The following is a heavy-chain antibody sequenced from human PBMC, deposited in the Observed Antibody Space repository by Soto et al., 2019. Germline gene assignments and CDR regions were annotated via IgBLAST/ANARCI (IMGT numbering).Heavy chain of an antibody. V-gene: IGHV3-30-3*01. CDR2: ISYDGSNK. D-gene: IGHD2-15*01. Sequence: GGSLRLSCAASGFTFSSYAMHWVRQAPGKGLEWVAVISYDGSNKYYADSVKGRFTISRDNSKNTLYLQMNSLRAEDTAVYYCARVGGNNEIDYWGQGTLVTVSS. CDR3: ARVGGNNEIDY. J-gene: IGHJ4*02. CDR1: GFTFSSYA.